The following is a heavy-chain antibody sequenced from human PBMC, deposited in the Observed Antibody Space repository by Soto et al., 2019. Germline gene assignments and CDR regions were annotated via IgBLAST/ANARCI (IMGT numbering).Heavy chain of an antibody. Sequence: SETLSLTCAVYGGSFSGYYWSWIRQPPGKGLEWIGEINHSGSTNYNPSLKSRVTISVDTSKNQFSLKLSSVTAADTAVYYCARGPSSAMGVPAAGIDVWGQGTTVTVSS. D-gene: IGHD2-2*01. CDR1: GGSFSGYY. CDR2: INHSGST. V-gene: IGHV4-34*01. J-gene: IGHJ6*02. CDR3: ARGPSSAMGVPAAGIDV.